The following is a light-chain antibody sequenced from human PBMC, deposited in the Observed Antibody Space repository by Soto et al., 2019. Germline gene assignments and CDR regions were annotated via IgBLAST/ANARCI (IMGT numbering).Light chain of an antibody. V-gene: IGLV2-14*03. CDR1: SSDVGGYNY. J-gene: IGLJ1*01. CDR3: SSYTSSSTFYV. Sequence: QSALTQPASVSGSPGQSITISCIGTSSDVGGYNYVSWYQQHPGKAPKLMIYDVSNRPSGVSNRFSGSKSGNTASLTISGLQAEDEADYYCSSYTSSSTFYVFGTGTKLTVL. CDR2: DVS.